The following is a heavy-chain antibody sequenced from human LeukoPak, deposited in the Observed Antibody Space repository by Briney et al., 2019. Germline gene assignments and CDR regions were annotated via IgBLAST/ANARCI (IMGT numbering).Heavy chain of an antibody. J-gene: IGHJ4*02. V-gene: IGHV3-48*04. CDR2: IISRGDTT. CDR1: GFTFNAYS. Sequence: GGTLRLSCAASGFTFNAYSINWVRQAPGKGLEWVSNIISRGDTTHYADSGKGRFTISRDNAKNSVFLQLNSLRAEDTAVYYCARGRGYCTGASCDIDYWGQGTLVTVSS. D-gene: IGHD2-8*02. CDR3: ARGRGYCTGASCDIDY.